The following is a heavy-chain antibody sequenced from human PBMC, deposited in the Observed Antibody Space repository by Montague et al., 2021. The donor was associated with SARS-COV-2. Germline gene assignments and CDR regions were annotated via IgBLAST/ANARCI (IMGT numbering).Heavy chain of an antibody. CDR1: GASISYGSYF. CDR2: IHTSGST. J-gene: IGHJ4*02. V-gene: IGHV4-61*02. CDR3: ASSHCGGDCY. Sequence: TLSLTCTVSGASISYGSYFWTWIRQPAGKGLEWIGRIHTSGSTNYNPSLKSRVAISIDTSKYQFSLELSSVTAADTAVYHCASSHCGGDCYSGQGTLVTVSS. D-gene: IGHD2-21*02.